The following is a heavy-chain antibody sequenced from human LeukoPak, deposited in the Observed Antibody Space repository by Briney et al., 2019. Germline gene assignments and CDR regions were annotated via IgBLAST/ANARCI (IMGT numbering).Heavy chain of an antibody. J-gene: IGHJ4*02. V-gene: IGHV4-39*01. Sequence: SETLSLTCTVPGGSISSSSYYWGWIRQPPGKGLEWIGSIYYSGSTYYNPSLKSRVTISVDTSKNQFSLKLSSVTAADTAVYYCARHHRPTVDTAMVTVYYFDYWGQGSLVTVSS. CDR3: ARHHRPTVDTAMVTVYYFDY. CDR2: IYYSGST. D-gene: IGHD5-18*01. CDR1: GGSISSSSYY.